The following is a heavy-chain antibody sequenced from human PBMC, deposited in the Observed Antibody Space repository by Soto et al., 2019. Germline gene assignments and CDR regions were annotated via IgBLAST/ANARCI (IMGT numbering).Heavy chain of an antibody. CDR3: ARGAFGVVIIPYYYFALDA. CDR1: GGSLSGYY. CDR2: INHSGGT. Sequence: PSDTLSLTCAVYGGSLSGYYWNWIRQPPGKGLEWIGEINHSGGTKYNPSLKSRVTISVDTSKNQFSLKLSSVTAADTAVYYCARGAFGVVIIPYYYFALDAWGQGTTVTVSS. D-gene: IGHD3-3*01. J-gene: IGHJ6*02. V-gene: IGHV4-34*01.